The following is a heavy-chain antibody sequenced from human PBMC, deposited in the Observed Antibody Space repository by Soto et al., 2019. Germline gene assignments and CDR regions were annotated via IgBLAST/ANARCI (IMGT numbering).Heavy chain of an antibody. D-gene: IGHD2-2*01. CDR2: IKQDGCEK. V-gene: IGHV3-7*02. CDR1: GFTFSSYW. Sequence: EVQLVESGGGLVQPGGSLRISCAASGFTFSSYWMNWGRQAPGKGLEWVANIKQDGCEKYYVDSVKGRFTISRDNAKNSVYLQMHSLRADDTAVYYCATIVAYWSIISCNDDWGQGTLVTVSS. J-gene: IGHJ4*02. CDR3: ATIVAYWSIISCNDD.